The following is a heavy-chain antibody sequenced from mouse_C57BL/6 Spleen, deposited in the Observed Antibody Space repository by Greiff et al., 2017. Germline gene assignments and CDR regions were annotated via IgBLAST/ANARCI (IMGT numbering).Heavy chain of an antibody. J-gene: IGHJ1*03. CDR2: IYPGSGNT. V-gene: IGHV1-84*01. CDR1: GYTFTDYY. Sequence: QVQLQQSGPELVKPGASVTISCKASGYTFTDYYINWVKQRPGQGLEWIGWIYPGSGNTKYNEKFKGKATLTVDTSSSTASMQLSSLTSEDSAVYFCARWYYGSRKLYWYFDVWGTGTTVTVAS. CDR3: ARWYYGSRKLYWYFDV. D-gene: IGHD1-1*01.